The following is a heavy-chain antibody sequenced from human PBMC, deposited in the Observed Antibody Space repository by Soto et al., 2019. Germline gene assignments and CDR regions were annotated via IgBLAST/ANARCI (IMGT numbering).Heavy chain of an antibody. V-gene: IGHV4-59*01. CDR1: GGSISSYY. J-gene: IGHJ5*02. Sequence: PSETLSLTCTVSGGSISSYYWSWIRQPPGKGLEWIGYIYYSGSTNYNPSLKSRVTISVDTSKNQFSLKLSSVTAADTAVYYCARARYSRDWFDPWGQGTLVTVSS. CDR3: ARARYSRDWFDP. D-gene: IGHD6-13*01. CDR2: IYYSGST.